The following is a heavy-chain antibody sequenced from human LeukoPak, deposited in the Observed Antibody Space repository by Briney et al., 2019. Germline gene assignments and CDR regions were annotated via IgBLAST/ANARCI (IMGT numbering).Heavy chain of an antibody. V-gene: IGHV3-23*01. CDR3: ARTGTLYYYYLMDV. Sequence: GGSLRLSCAASGFTFSSYAMSWVRQAPGKGLEWVSVISGSGSSTYYADSVKGRFTISRDNSKNTLYLQMNSLRAEDTAAYYCARTGTLYYYYLMDVWGQGTTVTVSS. CDR2: ISGSGSST. D-gene: IGHD3/OR15-3a*01. CDR1: GFTFSSYA. J-gene: IGHJ6*02.